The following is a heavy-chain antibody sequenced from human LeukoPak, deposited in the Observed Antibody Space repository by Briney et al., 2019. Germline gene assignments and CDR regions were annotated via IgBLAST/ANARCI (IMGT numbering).Heavy chain of an antibody. CDR3: ARDRTIPDGSSGYYYYGMDV. D-gene: IGHD3-10*01. CDR2: MYYSGTT. Sequence: PSETLSLTCAVYGGSFSGYYWSWLRQPPGKGLEWIGYMYYSGTTNYNPSLKSRVTISLDTSRNQFSLKLRSVTAADTAVYYCARDRTIPDGSSGYYYYGMDVWGQGTTVTVSS. CDR1: GGSFSGYY. J-gene: IGHJ6*02. V-gene: IGHV4-59*01.